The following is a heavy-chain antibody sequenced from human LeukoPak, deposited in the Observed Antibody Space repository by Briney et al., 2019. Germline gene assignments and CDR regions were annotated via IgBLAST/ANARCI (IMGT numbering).Heavy chain of an antibody. V-gene: IGHV4-39*07. CDR1: GAPISSNNWW. CDR2: IYYSGTS. CDR3: ARSPNPYSTGWYVFDY. Sequence: SETLSLTCAVSGAPISSNNWWWSWVRQPPGKGLEWIGSIYYSGTSYSNPSLNSRVTISQDTSRNQFSLKLTSVTAADTAVYFCARSPNPYSTGWYVFDYWGQGTLVTVSS. J-gene: IGHJ4*02. D-gene: IGHD6-19*01.